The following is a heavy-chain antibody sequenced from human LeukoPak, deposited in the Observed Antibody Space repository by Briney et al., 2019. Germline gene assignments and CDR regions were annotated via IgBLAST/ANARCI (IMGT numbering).Heavy chain of an antibody. CDR3: ARETGERLFDN. D-gene: IGHD1-1*01. J-gene: IGHJ4*02. CDR1: GASISNSDRY. V-gene: IGHV4-39*07. CDR2: IYYSGIT. Sequence: SETLSLTCTVSGASISNSDRYWGWIRQPPGKGLEWIGSIYYSGITYHNPSLKTRVTMSVDTSKNQFSLRLSSVTAADTAIFYCARETGERLFDNWGQGTLVTVSS.